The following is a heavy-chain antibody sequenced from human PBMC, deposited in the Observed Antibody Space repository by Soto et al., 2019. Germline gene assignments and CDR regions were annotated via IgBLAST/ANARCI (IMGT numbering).Heavy chain of an antibody. CDR2: MSPNSGKT. CDR1: GYTFTSYD. CDR3: ARNPWGTGDFDY. J-gene: IGHJ4*01. V-gene: IGHV1-8*01. Sequence: QVQLVQSGAEVKKPGASVKVSCKASGYTFTSYDINWMRQATGQGLEWLGWMSPNSGKTGYSKKFQGRIIMTRDTSTSPAYMELSRLTDEDTAIYYCARNPWGTGDFDYWGHGTLVTVSS. D-gene: IGHD7-27*01.